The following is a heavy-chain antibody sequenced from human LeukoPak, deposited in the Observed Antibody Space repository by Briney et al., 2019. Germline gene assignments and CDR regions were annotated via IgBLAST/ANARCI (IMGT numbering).Heavy chain of an antibody. CDR3: TKDFYDYVWGSYRSDP. CDR2: IRSKGYGGTT. Sequence: GRSLRLSCTASGFNFGDYAMSWVRQAPGKGLEWVGFIRSKGYGGTTEYAASVKGRFTISRDDSKSIAYLQMNSLKTEDTAVYYCTKDFYDYVWGSYRSDPWGQGTLVTVSS. J-gene: IGHJ5*02. CDR1: GFNFGDYA. V-gene: IGHV3-49*04. D-gene: IGHD3-16*02.